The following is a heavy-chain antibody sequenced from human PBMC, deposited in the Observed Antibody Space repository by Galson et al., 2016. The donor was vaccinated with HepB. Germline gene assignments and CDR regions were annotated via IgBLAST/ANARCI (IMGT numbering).Heavy chain of an antibody. CDR1: GGSISTTTYY. CDR3: ATPTRWSPALWS. V-gene: IGHV4-39*01. Sequence: ETLSLTCTVSGGSISTTTYYWGWIRQPPGKGLEWIGSIFYSGTTHYNPSLKSRVTISVDTSKNQFSLKLTSVAAADTAVYYCATPTRWSPALWSWGQGTLVIVSS. J-gene: IGHJ5*02. D-gene: IGHD4-23*01. CDR2: IFYSGTT.